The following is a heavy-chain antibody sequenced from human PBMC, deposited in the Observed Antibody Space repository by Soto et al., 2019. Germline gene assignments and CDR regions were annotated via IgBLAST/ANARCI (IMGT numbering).Heavy chain of an antibody. CDR2: VYHTGTT. Sequence: SGTLSLTGVVSGGPVSGDDLYWSWIRHLPGKGLEWIANVYHTGTTYYKPSLKSRVSMSVDTSQNQFSLILASVTAADTAVYYCARALVTDYNSRDYHYYLAMDVWGQGTSVTSP. J-gene: IGHJ6*02. V-gene: IGHV4-31*02. CDR1: GGPVSGDDLY. CDR3: ARALVTDYNSRDYHYYLAMDV. D-gene: IGHD3-22*01.